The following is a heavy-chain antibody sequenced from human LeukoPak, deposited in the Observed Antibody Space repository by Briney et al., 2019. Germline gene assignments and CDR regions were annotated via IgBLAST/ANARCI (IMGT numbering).Heavy chain of an antibody. CDR2: IAGAGGST. CDR3: AKPSGDYLGYFDS. D-gene: IGHD4-17*01. CDR1: GFTFSNYA. J-gene: IGHJ4*02. Sequence: GGSRRLSCAASGFTFSNYAMTWVRQAPGEGLEWVSSIAGAGGSTFYSDSVRGRFTISRDNSRNTLYLQMNSLRAADTAVYYCAKPSGDYLGYFDSWGRGTLVTVSS. V-gene: IGHV3-23*01.